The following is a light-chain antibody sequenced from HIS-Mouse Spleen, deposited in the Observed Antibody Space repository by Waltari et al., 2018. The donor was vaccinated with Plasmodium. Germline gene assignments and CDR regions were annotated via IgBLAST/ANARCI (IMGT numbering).Light chain of an antibody. CDR3: QQYDNLPLT. CDR1: QDISNY. J-gene: IGKJ4*01. V-gene: IGKV1-33*01. Sequence: DIQMNQSPSSLSASAGDRVTITCQASQDISNYLNWYQQKPGKAPKLLIYDASNLETGVPSRFSGSGSGTDFTFTISSLQPEDIATYYCQQYDNLPLTFGGGTRWRSN. CDR2: DAS.